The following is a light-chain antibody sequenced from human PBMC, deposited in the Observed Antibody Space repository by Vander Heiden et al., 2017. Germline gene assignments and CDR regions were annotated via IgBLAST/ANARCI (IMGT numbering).Light chain of an antibody. CDR2: EVT. CDR3: SSYTSTSTVV. V-gene: IGLV2-14*01. CDR1: SSDVGGYNY. Sequence: QSALTQPASVSGSPGQSITISCTGTSSDVGGYNYVSWYQQHPGKAPKLMIYEVTNRPSGVSNRFSGSKSGSTASLTISGLQAEDEADYYCSSYTSTSTVVFGGGTKLTVV. J-gene: IGLJ2*01.